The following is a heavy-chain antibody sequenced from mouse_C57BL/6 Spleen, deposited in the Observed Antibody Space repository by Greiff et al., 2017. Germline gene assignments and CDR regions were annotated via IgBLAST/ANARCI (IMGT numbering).Heavy chain of an antibody. CDR3: AREEDYYGSSYGDYFDY. CDR1: GYSITSGYY. V-gene: IGHV3-6*01. D-gene: IGHD1-1*01. Sequence: EVKLQESGPGLVKPSQSLSLTCSVTGYSITSGYYWNWIRQFPGNKLEWMGYISYDGSNNYNPSLKNRIPIPRDTSKNQFFLKLNSVTTEDTATYYCAREEDYYGSSYGDYFDYWGQGTTLTVSS. J-gene: IGHJ2*01. CDR2: ISYDGSN.